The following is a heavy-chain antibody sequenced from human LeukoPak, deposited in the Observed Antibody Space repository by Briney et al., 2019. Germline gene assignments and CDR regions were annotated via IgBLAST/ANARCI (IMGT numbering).Heavy chain of an antibody. D-gene: IGHD6-13*01. CDR2: INPNSGGT. CDR3: ARGLYSSSWYYYYYYMDV. J-gene: IGHJ6*03. CDR1: GYTFTGYY. Sequence: ASVKVSCKASGYTFTGYYMHWVRQAPGQGLEWMGCINPNSGGTNYAQKFQGRVTMTRDMSTSTVYMELSSLRSEDTAVYYCARGLYSSSWYYYYYYMDVWGKGTTVTVSS. V-gene: IGHV1-2*02.